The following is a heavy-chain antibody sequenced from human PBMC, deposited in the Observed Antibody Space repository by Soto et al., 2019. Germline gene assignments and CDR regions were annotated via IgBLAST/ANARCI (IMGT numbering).Heavy chain of an antibody. V-gene: IGHV3-33*01. Sequence: GGSLRLSCAASGFTFSSYGMHWVRQAPGKGLEWVAVIWYDGSNKYYADSVKGRFTISRDNSENTLYLQMNSLRAEDTAVYYCAREEGFSLPLIPYYYYGMDFWGQGTTVTVSS. D-gene: IGHD3-16*01. CDR2: IWYDGSNK. CDR1: GFTFSSYG. J-gene: IGHJ6*02. CDR3: AREEGFSLPLIPYYYYGMDF.